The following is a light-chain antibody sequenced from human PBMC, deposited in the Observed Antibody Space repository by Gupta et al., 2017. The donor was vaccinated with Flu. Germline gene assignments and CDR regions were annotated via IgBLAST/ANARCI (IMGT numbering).Light chain of an antibody. J-gene: IGLJ3*02. Sequence: NFMLTQPHSVSESPGKTVTISCTGSSGSIVSSYVQWYQQRPGSSPTTVICEDNQRPSGVPDRFSGSIDSSSNSASLTISGLKTEDEADYFCQSFDYNNHWVFGGGTRLTVL. CDR3: QSFDYNNHWV. V-gene: IGLV6-57*01. CDR1: SGSIVSSY. CDR2: EDN.